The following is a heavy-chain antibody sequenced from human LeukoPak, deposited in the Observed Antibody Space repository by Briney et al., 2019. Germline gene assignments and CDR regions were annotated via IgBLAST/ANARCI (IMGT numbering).Heavy chain of an antibody. CDR2: IIPIFGTA. D-gene: IGHD6-19*01. CDR3: ARGGSYSSGWYVGIPLDYYYYGMDV. Sequence: SVKVSCKASGGTFSSYAISWVRQAPGQGLEWMGGIIPIFGTANYAQKFQGRVTITADESTSTAYMELSSLRSEDTAVYYCARGGSYSSGWYVGIPLDYYYYGMDVWGQGTTVTVSS. V-gene: IGHV1-69*13. J-gene: IGHJ6*02. CDR1: GGTFSSYA.